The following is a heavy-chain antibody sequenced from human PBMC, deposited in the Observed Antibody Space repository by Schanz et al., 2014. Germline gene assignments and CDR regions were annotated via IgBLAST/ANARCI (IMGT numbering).Heavy chain of an antibody. CDR2: ISSSSSTI. Sequence: EVQLVESGGGLVKPGGSLRLSCGVSGFTASSHSMNWVRQAPGKGLEWISYISSSSSTIYHADSVKGRFTISRDNAENTLFLQMNSLRAEDTAVYYCARKVVATIGGYYDNWGQGTLVIVSS. D-gene: IGHD5-12*01. CDR3: ARKVVATIGGYYDN. CDR1: GFTASSHS. V-gene: IGHV3-48*01. J-gene: IGHJ4*02.